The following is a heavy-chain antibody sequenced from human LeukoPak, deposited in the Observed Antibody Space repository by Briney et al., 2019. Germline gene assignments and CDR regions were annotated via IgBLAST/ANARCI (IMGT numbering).Heavy chain of an antibody. V-gene: IGHV3-30-3*01. Sequence: SGGSLRLSCAASGFTFSSYAMHWVRQAPGKGLEWVAVISYDGSNKYYADSMKGRYTISRDNSKNTLYLQMNSLRAEDTAVYYCARDGQVDTAGRAFDIWGQGTMVTVSS. CDR1: GFTFSSYA. D-gene: IGHD5-18*01. CDR2: ISYDGSNK. J-gene: IGHJ3*02. CDR3: ARDGQVDTAGRAFDI.